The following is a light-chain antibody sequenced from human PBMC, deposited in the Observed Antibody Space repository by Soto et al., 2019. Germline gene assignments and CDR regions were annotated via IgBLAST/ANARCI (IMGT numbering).Light chain of an antibody. V-gene: IGKV4-1*01. CDR1: QSVLYSSNNKNY. CDR3: QQYYITPPT. J-gene: IGKJ2*01. Sequence: DIVMTQSPDSLAVSLGERATINCKSSQSVLYSSNNKNYVAWYQQKPGQPPKLLIYWASTRESGVPDRFSGSGSGTDFTLTISSLQAEDVAVYHCQQYYITPPTFGQGAKLEIK. CDR2: WAS.